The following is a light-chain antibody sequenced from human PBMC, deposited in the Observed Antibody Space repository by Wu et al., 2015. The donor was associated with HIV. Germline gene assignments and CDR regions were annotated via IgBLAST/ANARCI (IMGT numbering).Light chain of an antibody. J-gene: IGKJ4*01. CDR1: QDIATY. V-gene: IGKV1-8*01. CDR2: AAS. Sequence: AIRMTQSAPSLSAFTGDRVTITCRASQDIATYLAWYQQKVGEAPKLLIYAASILADGVPSGFSGSGSGTEFTLTINCLQFEDFGTYYCQQYYDSFLTFAGGTRV. CDR3: QQYYDSFLT.